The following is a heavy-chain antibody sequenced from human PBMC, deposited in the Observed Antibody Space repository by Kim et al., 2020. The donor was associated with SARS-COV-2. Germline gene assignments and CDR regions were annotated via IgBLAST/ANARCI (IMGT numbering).Heavy chain of an antibody. CDR2: IIPIFGTA. CDR3: ARTEWLTHYYYYYGMDV. Sequence: SVKVSCKASGGTFSSYAISWVRQAPGQGLEWMGGIIPIFGTANYAQKFQGRVTITADESTSTAYMELSSLRSEDTAVYYCARTEWLTHYYYYYGMDVWGQGTTVTVSS. CDR1: GGTFSSYA. J-gene: IGHJ6*02. D-gene: IGHD3-3*01. V-gene: IGHV1-69*13.